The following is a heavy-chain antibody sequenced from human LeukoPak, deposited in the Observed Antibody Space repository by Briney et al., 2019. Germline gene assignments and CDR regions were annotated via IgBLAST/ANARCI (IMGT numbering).Heavy chain of an antibody. CDR1: GFTFSSYA. J-gene: IGHJ4*02. CDR2: ISYDGSNK. D-gene: IGHD6-13*01. Sequence: GGSLRLSCAASGFTFSSYAMHWVRQAPGKGLEWVAVISYDGSNKYYADSVKGRFTISRDNSKNTLYLQMNSLRAEDTAVYYCARDRGGYSSSWYRSGHFDYWGQGTLVTVSP. CDR3: ARDRGGYSSSWYRSGHFDY. V-gene: IGHV3-30-3*01.